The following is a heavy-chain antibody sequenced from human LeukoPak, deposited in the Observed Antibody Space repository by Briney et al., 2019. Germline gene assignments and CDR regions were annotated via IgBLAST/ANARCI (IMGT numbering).Heavy chain of an antibody. CDR3: VKDMGYKYYYYYMDV. CDR2: ISSSSSYI. D-gene: IGHD2-15*01. CDR1: GFTFSSYS. V-gene: IGHV3-21*01. J-gene: IGHJ6*03. Sequence: GGSLRLSCAASGFTFSSYSMNWVRQAPGKGLEWVSSISSSSSYIYYADSVKGRFTISRDNSENTLYLQMNSLRAEDTAVYYCVKDMGYKYYYYYMDVWGKGTTVTVSS.